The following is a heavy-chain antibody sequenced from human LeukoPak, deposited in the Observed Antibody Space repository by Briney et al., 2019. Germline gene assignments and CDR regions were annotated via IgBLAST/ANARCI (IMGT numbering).Heavy chain of an antibody. Sequence: GGSLRLSCAASGFTFSRYWMHWVRQAPGKGLEWVSTVTASGGETHYADSVKGRFVISRDNSIKKIYLQMDSLRGDDTAIYYCAKGKVNRLGGLDYWGQGTLVPVSS. J-gene: IGHJ4*02. CDR3: AKGKVNRLGGLDY. CDR1: GFTFSRYW. CDR2: VTASGGET. V-gene: IGHV3-23*01. D-gene: IGHD1-14*01.